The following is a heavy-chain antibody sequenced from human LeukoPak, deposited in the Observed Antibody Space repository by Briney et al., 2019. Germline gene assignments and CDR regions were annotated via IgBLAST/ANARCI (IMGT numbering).Heavy chain of an antibody. J-gene: IGHJ4*02. CDR2: ISGSGSRT. V-gene: IGHV3-23*01. CDR1: GFIFSSYG. CDR3: AKDGMGQLVRVYYFDY. Sequence: GGSLRLSCAASGFIFSSYGMSWVRQAPGKGLEWVSAISGSGSRTYYADSVKGRFTISRDNSENTLYLQMNSLRAEDTAVYYCAKDGMGQLVRVYYFDYWGQGTLVTVSS. D-gene: IGHD6-6*01.